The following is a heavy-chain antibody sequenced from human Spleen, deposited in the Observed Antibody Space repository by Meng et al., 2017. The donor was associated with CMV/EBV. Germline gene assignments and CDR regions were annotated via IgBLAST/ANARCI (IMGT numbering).Heavy chain of an antibody. Sequence: LKRQESGPGLVKPSETLSLPCTVSGGFISSSSYYWAWIRQPPGEGLEWIGSVVYSGTTYYTSSLKSRVSISVDTSKNQFSLKLSSVTAADTAVYYCARHHHSPTFDYWGQGTLVTVSS. CDR3: ARHHHSPTFDY. CDR1: GGFISSSSYY. V-gene: IGHV4-39*01. J-gene: IGHJ4*02. CDR2: VVYSGTT. D-gene: IGHD1-14*01.